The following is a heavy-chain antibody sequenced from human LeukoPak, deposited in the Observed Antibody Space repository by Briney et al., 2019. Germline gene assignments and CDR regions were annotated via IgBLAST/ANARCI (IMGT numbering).Heavy chain of an antibody. CDR1: GGSISSYY. D-gene: IGHD3-22*01. V-gene: IGHV4-59*01. CDR3: ARDLGTYYYDSSAPSWYFDL. J-gene: IGHJ2*01. CDR2: IYYSGST. Sequence: PSETLSLTCTVSGGSISSYYWSWIRQPPGKGLEWIGYIYYSGSTNYNPSLKSRVTISVDTSKNQFSLKLSSVTAADTAVYYCARDLGTYYYDSSAPSWYFDLWGRGTLVTVYS.